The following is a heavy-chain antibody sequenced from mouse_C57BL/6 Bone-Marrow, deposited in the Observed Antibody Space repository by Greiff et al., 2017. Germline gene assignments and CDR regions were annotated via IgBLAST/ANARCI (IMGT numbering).Heavy chain of an antibody. Sequence: EVQLVESGGGLVQPGGSLSLSCAASGFTFTDYYMSWVRQPPGKALEWLGFIRNKANGYTTEYSASVKGRFTISRDNFQSILYLQRNALRAEDSATYYCARFYYSNYDYAMDYWGQGTSVTVSS. D-gene: IGHD2-5*01. CDR2: IRNKANGYTT. CDR3: ARFYYSNYDYAMDY. CDR1: GFTFTDYY. V-gene: IGHV7-3*01. J-gene: IGHJ4*01.